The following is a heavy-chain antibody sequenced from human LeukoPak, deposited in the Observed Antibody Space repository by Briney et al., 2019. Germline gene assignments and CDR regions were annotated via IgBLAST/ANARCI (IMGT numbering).Heavy chain of an antibody. V-gene: IGHV4-4*07. J-gene: IGHJ4*02. CDR3: ARERPYGGHSGLVDY. CDR1: GASISSFY. D-gene: IGHD4-23*01. Sequence: SETLSLTRTVSGASISSFYWNWVRQPAGKGLEWIGHIYPSGTTDYNPSLKTRVSMSIDTSKNQFSLRLSSVTAADTAVYYCARERPYGGHSGLVDYWGRGTLVTVSS. CDR2: IYPSGTT.